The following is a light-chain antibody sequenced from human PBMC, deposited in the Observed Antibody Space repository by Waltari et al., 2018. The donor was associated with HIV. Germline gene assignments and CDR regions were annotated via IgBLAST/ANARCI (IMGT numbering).Light chain of an antibody. Sequence: DIVMTQSPDSLAVSLGERATIKCKSSQTVFYSSNNKNYLSWYQQKAGQPPKLMIYWASSRQSGVPDRFSGSGSGTDFTLTISSLQAEDVAVYFCQQTYTIPPTFGGGTKVEIK. V-gene: IGKV4-1*01. J-gene: IGKJ4*01. CDR2: WAS. CDR1: QTVFYSSNNKNY. CDR3: QQTYTIPPT.